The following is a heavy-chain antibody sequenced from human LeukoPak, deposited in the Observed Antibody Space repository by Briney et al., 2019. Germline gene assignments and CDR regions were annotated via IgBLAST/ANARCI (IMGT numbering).Heavy chain of an antibody. CDR2: ISSSGSTI. Sequence: GGTLRLSCAASGFTFRNYGLTWVRQAPGKGLEWVSYISSSGSTIYYADSVKGRFTISRDNAKNSLYLQMNSLRAEDTAVYYCARDPDGDTGFDYWGQGTLVTVSS. CDR1: GFTFRNYG. D-gene: IGHD4-17*01. CDR3: ARDPDGDTGFDY. V-gene: IGHV3-48*04. J-gene: IGHJ4*02.